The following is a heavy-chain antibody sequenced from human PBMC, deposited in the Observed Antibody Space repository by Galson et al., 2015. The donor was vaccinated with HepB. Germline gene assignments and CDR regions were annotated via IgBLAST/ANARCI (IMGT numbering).Heavy chain of an antibody. V-gene: IGHV3-48*03. J-gene: IGHJ4*02. CDR3: VRDGIYCRGGWCHPY. D-gene: IGHD2-15*01. Sequence: SLRLSCATSGFPFSSYEMNWVRQAPGKGPEWLSYINNGGTTMYYADSVKGRFSISRDNAKNSLYLQMSSLRAEDTAVYYCVRDGIYCRGGWCHPYWGQGILVSVSS. CDR1: GFPFSSYE. CDR2: INNGGTTM.